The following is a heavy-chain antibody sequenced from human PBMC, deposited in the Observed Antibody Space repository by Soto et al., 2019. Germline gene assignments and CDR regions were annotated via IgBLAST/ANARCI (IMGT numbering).Heavy chain of an antibody. Sequence: PSVKVSCKASGGTFSIYTIGWVRQAPGQGLEWMGRIIPILGIANYAQKFQGRVTITAGKSTSTAYMELSSLRSEDTAVYYCARADGTTPSWGQGTLVTVSS. V-gene: IGHV1-69*02. J-gene: IGHJ4*02. CDR2: IIPILGIA. D-gene: IGHD4-4*01. CDR3: ARADGTTPS. CDR1: GGTFSIYT.